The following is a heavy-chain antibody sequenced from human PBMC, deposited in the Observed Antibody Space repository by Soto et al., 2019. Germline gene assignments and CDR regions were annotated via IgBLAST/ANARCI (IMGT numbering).Heavy chain of an antibody. D-gene: IGHD3-16*01. J-gene: IGHJ5*02. Sequence: SENLSLTCTVSGVSISSGDYYWSWVRQPPGKGLEWIGYIYYSGSTYYDPSLKSRVTISVDTSKNQFSLKLSSVTAADTAVYYCARTPGGWFDPWGQGSLVTVSA. V-gene: IGHV4-30-4*01. CDR3: ARTPGGWFDP. CDR1: GVSISSGDYY. CDR2: IYYSGST.